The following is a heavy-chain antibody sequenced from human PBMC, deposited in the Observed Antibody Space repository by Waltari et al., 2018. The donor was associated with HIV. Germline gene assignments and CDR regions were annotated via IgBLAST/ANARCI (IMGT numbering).Heavy chain of an antibody. Sequence: LEWVSHISSSSTTIYYADSVKGRFTISRDNAKNSLYLQMNSLRAEDTAVYYCARDYCSSTSCTVDYWGQGTLVTVSS. V-gene: IGHV3-48*01. CDR3: ARDYCSSTSCTVDY. D-gene: IGHD2-2*01. J-gene: IGHJ4*02. CDR2: ISSSSTTI.